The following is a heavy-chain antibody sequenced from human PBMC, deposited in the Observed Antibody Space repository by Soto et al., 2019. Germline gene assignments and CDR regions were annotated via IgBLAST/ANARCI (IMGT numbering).Heavy chain of an antibody. J-gene: IGHJ1*01. CDR1: GFTFSDHY. CDR2: IRNKANSYTT. Sequence: EVQLVESGGGLVQPGGSLRLSCAASGFTFSDHYMDWVRQAPGKGREWVGRIRNKANSYTTEYAASVKGRFTISRDDSKHSLYLQMNSLKTEDTAVYYCARASSGAVQNWGQGTLVTVSS. V-gene: IGHV3-72*01. CDR3: ARASSGAVQN. D-gene: IGHD3-10*01.